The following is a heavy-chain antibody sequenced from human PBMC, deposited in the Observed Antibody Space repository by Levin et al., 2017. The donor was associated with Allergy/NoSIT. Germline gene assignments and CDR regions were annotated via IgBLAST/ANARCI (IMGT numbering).Heavy chain of an antibody. V-gene: IGHV4-34*01. J-gene: IGHJ5*02. CDR1: GGSFSGYY. CDR2: INHSGST. CDR3: ARALVIVKRGWFDP. D-gene: IGHD2-21*01. Sequence: SQTLSLTCAVYGGSFSGYYWSWIRQPPGKGLEWIGEINHSGSTNYNPSLKSRVTISVDTSKNQFSLKLSSVTAADTAVYYCARALVIVKRGWFDPWGQGTLVTVSS.